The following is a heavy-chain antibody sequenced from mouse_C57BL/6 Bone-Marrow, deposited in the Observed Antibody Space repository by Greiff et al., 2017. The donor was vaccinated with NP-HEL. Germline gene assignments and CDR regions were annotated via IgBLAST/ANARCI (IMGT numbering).Heavy chain of an antibody. D-gene: IGHD2-3*01. J-gene: IGHJ3*01. V-gene: IGHV14-4*01. CDR1: GFNIKDDY. CDR2: IDPDNGDT. CDR3: TALMDGYHFAY. Sequence: VQLQQSGAELVRPGASVKLSCTASGFNIKDDYMHWVKQRPEQGLEWIGWIDPDNGDTEYASKFKGKATITADTSSNTAYLQISSLTSEDTVDYYCTALMDGYHFAYWGQGTLVTVSA.